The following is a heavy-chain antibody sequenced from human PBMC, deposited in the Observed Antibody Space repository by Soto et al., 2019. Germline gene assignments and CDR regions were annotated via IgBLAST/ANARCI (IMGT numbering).Heavy chain of an antibody. V-gene: IGHV3-53*01. Sequence: HPGGSLRLSCAASGFSVSGNHMTWVRLAPGKGLECVSILYSGGTTYYADSVKGRFTISRDKYSNTLFLQMNSLRAEDTALYYCAGSTNWGLYYLDYWGLGTVVTVSS. CDR1: GFSVSGNH. CDR3: AGSTNWGLYYLDY. D-gene: IGHD7-27*01. CDR2: LYSGGTT. J-gene: IGHJ4*02.